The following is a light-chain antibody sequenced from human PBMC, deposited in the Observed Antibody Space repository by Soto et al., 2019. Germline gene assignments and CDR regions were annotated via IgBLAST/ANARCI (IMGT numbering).Light chain of an antibody. CDR2: DVS. CDR1: SSDVGGYNY. J-gene: IGLJ3*02. V-gene: IGLV2-11*01. CDR3: CSYAGSYNWV. Sequence: QSVLTQPRSVSGSPGQSVTISCTGTSSDVGGYNYVSWYQQHPGKAPKLMIYDVSKRPSGVPDRFSASKSGNTASLTISGLQAEDEADYYCCSYAGSYNWVFGGGTKVTVL.